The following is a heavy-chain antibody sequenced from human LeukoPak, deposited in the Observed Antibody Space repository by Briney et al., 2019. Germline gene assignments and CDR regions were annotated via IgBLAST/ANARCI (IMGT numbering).Heavy chain of an antibody. V-gene: IGHV3-23*01. D-gene: IGHD5-24*01. J-gene: IGHJ4*02. CDR3: AKDRSGYNFHY. Sequence: PGGSLRLSCAASGFTFSSYGMSWVRQAPGKGLEGVSAISGSGGSTYYADSVKGRFTISRDNSKNTLYLQMNSLRAEDTAVYYCAKDRSGYNFHYWGQGTLVTVSS. CDR1: GFTFSSYG. CDR2: ISGSGGST.